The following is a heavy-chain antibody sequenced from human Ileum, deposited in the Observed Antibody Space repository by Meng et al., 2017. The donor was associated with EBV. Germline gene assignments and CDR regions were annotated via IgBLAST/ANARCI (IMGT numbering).Heavy chain of an antibody. J-gene: IGHJ4*02. CDR3: ARSPYSGSALPFFDY. D-gene: IGHD1-26*01. V-gene: IGHV4-30-4*01. CDR1: GDSFNSPDYY. Sequence: VQLQESGPRLLKPSQTLSLTCTVSGDSFNSPDYYWSWIRQPPEKGPEWIGYIYYSGSTYYNPSLKSRVSISGDTSNKQFSLKLTSVTAADTAVYYCARSPYSGSALPFFDYWGQGSLVTVSS. CDR2: IYYSGST.